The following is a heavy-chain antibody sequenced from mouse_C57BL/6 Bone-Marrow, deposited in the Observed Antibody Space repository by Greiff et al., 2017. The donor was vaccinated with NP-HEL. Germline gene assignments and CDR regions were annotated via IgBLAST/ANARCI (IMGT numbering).Heavy chain of an antibody. CDR1: GFNIKNTY. J-gene: IGHJ4*01. D-gene: IGHD2-5*01. V-gene: IGHV14-3*01. Sequence: EVQGVESVAELVRPGASVKLSCTASGFNIKNTYMHWVKQRPEQGLEWIGRIDPANGNTKYAPKFQGKATIAADTSSNTAYLQLSSLTSEDTAIYYCASYSNYVKYYAMDYWGQGTSVTVSS. CDR3: ASYSNYVKYYAMDY. CDR2: IDPANGNT.